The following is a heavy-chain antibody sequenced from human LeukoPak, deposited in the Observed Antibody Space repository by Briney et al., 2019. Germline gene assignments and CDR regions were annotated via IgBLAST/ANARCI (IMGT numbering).Heavy chain of an antibody. CDR2: IYTSGST. CDR3: ARSLIHMVRGVYYFDY. Sequence: PSETLSLTCTVSGGSISRYYWSWIRQPAGKGLEWIGRIYTSGSTNYNPSLKSRVTMSVDTSKNQFSLKLSSVTAADTAVYYCARSLIHMVRGVYYFDYWGQGTLVTVSS. CDR1: GGSISRYY. J-gene: IGHJ4*02. V-gene: IGHV4-4*07. D-gene: IGHD3-10*01.